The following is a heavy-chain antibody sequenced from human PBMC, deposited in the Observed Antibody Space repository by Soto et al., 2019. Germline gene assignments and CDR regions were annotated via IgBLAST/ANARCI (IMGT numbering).Heavy chain of an antibody. Sequence: PGESLKISCKGSRDTFTSYWIGWVRQMPGKGLEWMGIIYPGDSDTRYSPSFRGQVTISADKSISTAYLQWGSLKASDTAMYYCARFSGSYPTYYYGLDVWGQGTTVTVSS. V-gene: IGHV5-51*01. J-gene: IGHJ6*02. D-gene: IGHD3-10*01. CDR1: RDTFTSYW. CDR2: IYPGDSDT. CDR3: ARFSGSYPTYYYGLDV.